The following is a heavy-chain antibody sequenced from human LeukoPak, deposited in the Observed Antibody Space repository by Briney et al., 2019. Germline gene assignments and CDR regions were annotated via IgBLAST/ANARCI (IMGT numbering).Heavy chain of an antibody. D-gene: IGHD6-6*01. CDR2: IYISGST. V-gene: IGHV3-66*03. J-gene: IGHJ4*02. CDR3: ARDGGLAPYSSSTPFDY. Sequence: GGSLRLSCAASGFTVSTNYMSWVRQAPGKGLEWVSVIYISGSTYYADSVKGRFTIFRDNSKNTLYLQMNSLRAEDTAVYYCARDGGLAPYSSSTPFDYWGQGTLVTVSS. CDR1: GFTVSTNY.